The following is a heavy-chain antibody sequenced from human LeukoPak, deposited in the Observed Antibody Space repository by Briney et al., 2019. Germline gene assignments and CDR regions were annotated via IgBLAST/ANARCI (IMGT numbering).Heavy chain of an antibody. CDR1: GFTFSSYA. Sequence: GGSLRLSCAASGFTFSSYAMHWVRQAPGKGLEWVAVISYDGSNKYYADSVKGQFTISRDNSKNTLYLQMNNLRAEDTAVYYCARGRTHFDYWGQGTLVTVSS. D-gene: IGHD1-1*01. V-gene: IGHV3-30*04. J-gene: IGHJ4*02. CDR3: ARGRTHFDY. CDR2: ISYDGSNK.